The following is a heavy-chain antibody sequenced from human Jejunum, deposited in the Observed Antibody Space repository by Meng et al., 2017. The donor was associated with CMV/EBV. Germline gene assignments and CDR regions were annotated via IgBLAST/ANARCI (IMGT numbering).Heavy chain of an antibody. CDR2: ISSSGEII. V-gene: IGHV3-48*03. CDR3: VSYDFWTGSSIDY. Sequence: AVSGFDLTNYEMSWVRQAPGKGLEWVSYISSSGEIIYYADSVRGRFTISRDNANSLYLQMNSLRVEDTAIYYCVSYDFWTGSSIDYWGQETLVTVSS. J-gene: IGHJ4*02. CDR1: GFDLTNYE. D-gene: IGHD3-3*01.